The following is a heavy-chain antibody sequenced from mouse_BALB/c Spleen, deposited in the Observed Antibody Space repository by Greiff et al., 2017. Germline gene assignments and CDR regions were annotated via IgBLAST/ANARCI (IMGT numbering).Heavy chain of an antibody. V-gene: IGHV14-4*02. CDR2: IDPENGDT. CDR3: NADHPFAY. Sequence: VQLQQSGAELVRSGASVKLSCTASGFNIKDYYMHWVKQRPEQGLEWIGWIDPENGDTEYAPKFQGKATMTADTSSNTAYLQLSSLTSEDTAVYDCNADHPFAYWGQGTLVTVSA. J-gene: IGHJ3*01. CDR1: GFNIKDYY.